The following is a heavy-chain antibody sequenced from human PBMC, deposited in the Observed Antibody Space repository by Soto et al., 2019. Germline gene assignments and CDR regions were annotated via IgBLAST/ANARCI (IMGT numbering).Heavy chain of an antibody. CDR2: ISSNSAYI. CDR3: TRDASRDSSARGWFDP. D-gene: IGHD6-13*01. J-gene: IGHJ5*02. Sequence: PXGSLRLSCAASGFTFRSFTMNWVRQAPGKGLEWVSTISSNSAYIYYTDALRGRFTISRDNAKNSLHLQMNSLRAEDTAVYYCTRDASRDSSARGWFDPWGPGTLVTVSS. V-gene: IGHV3-21*01. CDR1: GFTFRSFT.